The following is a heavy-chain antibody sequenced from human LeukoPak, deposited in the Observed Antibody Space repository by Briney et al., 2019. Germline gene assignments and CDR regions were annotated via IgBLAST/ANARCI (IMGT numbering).Heavy chain of an antibody. CDR2: IFHSGST. Sequence: SETLSLTCTVSGGSISSNNWWSWARQPPGKGLEWIGEIFHSGSTNYNPSLKSRVTILVDKSKNQFSLKLNSVAAADTAVYYCARAEPRGSVWYPYWGQGTLVTVSS. D-gene: IGHD6-13*01. CDR1: GGSISSNNW. CDR3: ARAEPRGSVWYPY. V-gene: IGHV4-4*02. J-gene: IGHJ4*02.